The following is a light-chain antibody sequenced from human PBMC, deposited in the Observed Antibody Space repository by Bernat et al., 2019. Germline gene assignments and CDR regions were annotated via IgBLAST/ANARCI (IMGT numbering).Light chain of an antibody. Sequence: QSALTQPASVSGSPGQSITISCTGISSDIGSYNLVSWYQQHPGKAPKLMIYEGNKRPSEVSNRFSGSKSGNTASLTISGLQAEDEADYYCSSYTSSSTLFYVFGTGTKVIVL. V-gene: IGLV2-14*02. CDR3: SSYTSSSTLFYV. J-gene: IGLJ1*01. CDR1: SSDIGSYNL. CDR2: EGN.